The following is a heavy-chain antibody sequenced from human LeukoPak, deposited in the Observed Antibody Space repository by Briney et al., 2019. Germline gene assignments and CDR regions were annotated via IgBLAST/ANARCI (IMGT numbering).Heavy chain of an antibody. CDR1: GFTFRSSG. CDR3: ARYLGTGRNWFDA. Sequence: GMSLRLSCAASGFTFRSSGKHWVRQAPGKGLEWVAVIWSNGSNKNYADSVKGRFTISRDTSKNTLYLQMNSLRAEDTAMYYCARYLGTGRNWFDAWGQGTLVTVSS. V-gene: IGHV3-33*01. J-gene: IGHJ5*02. D-gene: IGHD1-1*01. CDR2: IWSNGSNK.